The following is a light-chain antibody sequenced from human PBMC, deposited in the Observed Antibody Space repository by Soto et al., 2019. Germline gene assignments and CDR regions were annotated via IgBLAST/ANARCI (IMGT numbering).Light chain of an antibody. CDR1: QSISNW. Sequence: IQMNQSPSTLSAYEGDRVTITCRASQSISNWLAWYQQKPGKAPKLLINVASSLQGGVPSRFSGSGSGTDFTLVISSLQPEDFATYYCQQVSSTPQTFGGGTKVDI. V-gene: IGKV1-39*01. J-gene: IGKJ4*01. CDR2: VAS. CDR3: QQVSSTPQT.